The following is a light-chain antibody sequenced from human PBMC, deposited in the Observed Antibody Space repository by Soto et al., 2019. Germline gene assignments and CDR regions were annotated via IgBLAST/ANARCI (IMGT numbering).Light chain of an antibody. J-gene: IGKJ3*01. CDR2: GAS. CDR1: QSLSTY. Sequence: PGDRATLSCRASQSLSTYLAWYQQKPGQAPRLLIFGASNRATGIPTRFSGSGSGTDFTLTISSLGPEDFAVYYCQLLSDWPPTFGPGTKVDF. CDR3: QLLSDWPPT. V-gene: IGKV3-11*01.